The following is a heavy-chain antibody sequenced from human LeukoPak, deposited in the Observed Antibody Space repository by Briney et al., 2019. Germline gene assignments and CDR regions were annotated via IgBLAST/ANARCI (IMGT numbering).Heavy chain of an antibody. J-gene: IGHJ3*02. CDR1: GYTFTSYG. CDR3: ARVYYDSSGPGEDAFDI. V-gene: IGHV1-18*01. D-gene: IGHD3-22*01. CDR2: ISAYNVNT. Sequence: ASVKVSCKASGYTFTSYGISWVRQAPGQGLEWMGWISAYNVNTNYAQKLQGRVTMTTDTSTSTAYMELRSLRSDDTAVYYCARVYYDSSGPGEDAFDIWGQGTMVTVSS.